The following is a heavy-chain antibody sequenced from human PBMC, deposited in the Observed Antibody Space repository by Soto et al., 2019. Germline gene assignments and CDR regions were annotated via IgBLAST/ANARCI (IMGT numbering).Heavy chain of an antibody. D-gene: IGHD1-20*01. V-gene: IGHV3-23*01. CDR3: AKTDNAYYYYGMDV. J-gene: IGHJ6*02. Sequence: GGSLRLSXAASGFTFSSYAMSWVRQAPGKGLEWVSAISGSGGSTYYADSVKGRFTISRDNSKNTLYLQMNSLRAEDTAVYYCAKTDNAYYYYGMDVWGQGTTVTVSS. CDR1: GFTFSSYA. CDR2: ISGSGGST.